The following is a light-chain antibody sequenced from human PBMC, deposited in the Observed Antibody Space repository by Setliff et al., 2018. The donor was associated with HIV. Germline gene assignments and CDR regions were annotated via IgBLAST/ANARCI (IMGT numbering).Light chain of an antibody. J-gene: IGLJ2*01. CDR3: SSYAGDSHVL. CDR1: SSDVGIYNF. CDR2: DVT. V-gene: IGLV2-11*01. Sequence: SALTQPRSVSGSPGQSVTISCTGSSSDVGIYNFVSWYQHHPDKAPRLIIFDVTNRPSGVPDRFSGSKSGSTASLTISGLQADDEADYYCSSYAGDSHVLFGGGTQLTVL.